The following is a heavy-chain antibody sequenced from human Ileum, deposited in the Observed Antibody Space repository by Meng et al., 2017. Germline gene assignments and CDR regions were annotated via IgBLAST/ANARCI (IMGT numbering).Heavy chain of an antibody. D-gene: IGHD4-11*01. V-gene: IGHV1-18*01. Sequence: ASVKVSCKASGYTFNSYGINWVRQAPGQGLEWMGWINAYNGNTNYAQKLQGRVTMTTDTSTSTAYMELRSLRSDDTAVYYCARGRVSYTNTGLISVWGQGTLVTVSS. J-gene: IGHJ4*02. CDR1: GYTFNSYG. CDR2: INAYNGNT. CDR3: ARGRVSYTNTGLISV.